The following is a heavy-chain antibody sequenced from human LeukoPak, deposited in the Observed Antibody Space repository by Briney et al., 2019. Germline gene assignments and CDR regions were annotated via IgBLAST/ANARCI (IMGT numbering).Heavy chain of an antibody. CDR3: ARDIGSGWGNYFDY. CDR2: INAGNGNT. V-gene: IGHV1-3*01. CDR1: GYTFTNYA. Sequence: ASVKVSCTASGYTFTNYAMHWVRQAPGQRLEWMGWINAGNGNTKYSQKFQGRVTITRDTSASTAYMELSSLRSEDTAVYYCARDIGSGWGNYFDYWGQGTLVTVSS. D-gene: IGHD6-19*01. J-gene: IGHJ4*02.